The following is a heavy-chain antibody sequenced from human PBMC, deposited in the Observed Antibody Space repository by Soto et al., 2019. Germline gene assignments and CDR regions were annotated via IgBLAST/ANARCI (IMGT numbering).Heavy chain of an antibody. Sequence: GGSLRLSCAASGFTFSSYAMSWVRQAPGKGLEWVSAISGSGGSTYYADSVKGRFTISRDNSKNTLYLQMNSLRAEDTAVYYCAKDRRYCSGGSCYSGYDYWGQGTLVTVSS. D-gene: IGHD2-15*01. CDR1: GFTFSSYA. CDR3: AKDRRYCSGGSCYSGYDY. CDR2: ISGSGGST. J-gene: IGHJ4*02. V-gene: IGHV3-23*01.